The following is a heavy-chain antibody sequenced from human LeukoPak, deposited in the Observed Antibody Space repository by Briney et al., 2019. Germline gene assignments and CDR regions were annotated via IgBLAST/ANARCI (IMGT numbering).Heavy chain of an antibody. CDR1: GGIFSRYA. Sequence: SVKVSCKASGGIFSRYAISWVRQAPGQGLEWMGTIIPILGIANYAQKFQGRVTIHADNFTSKAYMELSSLRSEDTDVYYCARGEVITPTFGYWGQGTLVTVSS. J-gene: IGHJ4*02. CDR2: IIPILGIA. CDR3: ARGEVITPTFGY. D-gene: IGHD3-22*01. V-gene: IGHV1-69*04.